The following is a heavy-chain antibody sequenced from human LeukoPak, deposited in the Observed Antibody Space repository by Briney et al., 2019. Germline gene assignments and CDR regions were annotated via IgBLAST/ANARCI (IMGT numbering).Heavy chain of an antibody. CDR3: ARDLLWFGELLSADY. CDR2: INPNSGGT. CDR1: GNTFTGYY. J-gene: IGHJ4*02. D-gene: IGHD3-10*01. Sequence: ASMKGSCKASGNTFTGYYMHLVRQAPGQGVEWMGWINPNSGGTNYAQKFQGRVTMTRDTSISTAYMELRSLRSDDTAVYYCARDLLWFGELLSADYWGQGTLVTVSS. V-gene: IGHV1-2*02.